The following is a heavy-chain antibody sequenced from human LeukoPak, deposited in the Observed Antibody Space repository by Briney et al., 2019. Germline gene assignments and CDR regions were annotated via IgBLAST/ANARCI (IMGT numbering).Heavy chain of an antibody. CDR1: GYSISSGYY. V-gene: IGHV4-38-2*01. J-gene: IGHJ4*02. Sequence: PSETLSLTCAVSGYSISSGYYWGWIRQPPGKGLWWIGSIYHSGSTYYNPSLKSRVTISVDTSKNQFSLKLSSVTAADTAVYYCARLYYSYGIMDFDYWGQGTLVTVSS. D-gene: IGHD5-18*01. CDR3: ARLYYSYGIMDFDY. CDR2: IYHSGST.